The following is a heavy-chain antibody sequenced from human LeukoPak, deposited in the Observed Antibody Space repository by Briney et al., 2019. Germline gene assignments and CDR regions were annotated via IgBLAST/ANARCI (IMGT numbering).Heavy chain of an antibody. D-gene: IGHD5-24*01. V-gene: IGHV3-74*01. CDR1: GFTFSGYW. Sequence: GGSLRLSCAASGFTFSGYWMHWVRQVPEKGLVLVSRIDNGGSGTTYADSVKGRFTISRDNSKNTLYLQMNSLRAEDTAVYYCAKIGRRDGPNWGQGTLVTVSS. CDR3: AKIGRRDGPN. J-gene: IGHJ4*02. CDR2: IDNGGSGT.